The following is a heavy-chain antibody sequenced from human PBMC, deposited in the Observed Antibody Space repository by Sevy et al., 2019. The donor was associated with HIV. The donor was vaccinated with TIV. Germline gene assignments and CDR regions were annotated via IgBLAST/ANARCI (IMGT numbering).Heavy chain of an antibody. Sequence: ASVKVSCKDSGYTFTDYYMHWVRQAPGQGLEWMGWINPDSGGPNYAPKFQGRVTLTRDTSISTAYMELSRLKSDDTAVYYCVRDDRDGYSDYWGQGTLVTISS. J-gene: IGHJ4*02. V-gene: IGHV1-2*02. CDR2: INPDSGGP. CDR1: GYTFTDYY. CDR3: VRDDRDGYSDY.